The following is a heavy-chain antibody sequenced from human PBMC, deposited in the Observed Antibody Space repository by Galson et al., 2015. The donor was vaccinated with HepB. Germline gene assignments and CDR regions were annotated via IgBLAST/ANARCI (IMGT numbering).Heavy chain of an antibody. CDR2: ISSTGDST. CDR1: GFTFNRYA. J-gene: IGHJ4*02. V-gene: IGHV3-23*01. D-gene: IGHD6-6*01. CDR3: AKERGSSSLGTFDY. Sequence: SLRLSCAASGFTFNRYAMSWARRAPGKGLDWVSTISSTGDSTYYADSVKGRFTISRDNSKNTLYLQMNSLRAEDTAVYYCAKERGSSSLGTFDYWGQGTLVTVSS.